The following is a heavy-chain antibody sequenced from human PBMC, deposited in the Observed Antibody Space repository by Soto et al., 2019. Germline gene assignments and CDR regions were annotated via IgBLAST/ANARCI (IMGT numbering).Heavy chain of an antibody. D-gene: IGHD6-13*01. V-gene: IGHV3-33*01. CDR1: GFTFSSYG. J-gene: IGHJ6*02. CDR2: IWYDGSNK. Sequence: GGSLRLSCAASGFTFSSYGMHWVRQAPGKGLEWVAVIWYDGSNKYYADSVKGRFTISRDNSKNTLYLQMNSLRAEDTAVYYCARDRRPLAAAGKSNYGMDVWGQGTTVTVSS. CDR3: ARDRRPLAAAGKSNYGMDV.